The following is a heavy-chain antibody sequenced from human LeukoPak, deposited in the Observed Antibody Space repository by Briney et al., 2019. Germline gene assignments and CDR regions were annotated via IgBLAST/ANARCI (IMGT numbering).Heavy chain of an antibody. D-gene: IGHD1-14*01. CDR3: ARASAGGPENWFDP. J-gene: IGHJ5*02. CDR1: GYTFTSYD. V-gene: IGHV1-8*01. Sequence: GASVKVSCKASGYTFTSYDINWLRQATGQGLEWMGWMNPNSGNTGYAQHFQGRVTMTSDTSISTAYMDLSSLRSDDTAVYYCARASAGGPENWFDPWGQGTLVTVSS. CDR2: MNPNSGNT.